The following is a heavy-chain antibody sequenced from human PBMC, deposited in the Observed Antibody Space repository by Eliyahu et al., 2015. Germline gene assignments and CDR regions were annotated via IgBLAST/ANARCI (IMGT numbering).Heavy chain of an antibody. D-gene: IGHD5-18*01. CDR2: XYWDDDK. CDR3: VHRQGIQLWSTFDY. J-gene: IGHJ4*02. CDR1: GFSLXTSGVX. V-gene: IGHV2-5*02. Sequence: QVTLKESGPTLVKPTQTLTLTCTFSGFSLXTSGVXVGWIRQPPGKALEWLALXYWDDDKRYSPSLKSRLTITKDTSKNQVVLTMTNMDPVDTATYYCVHRQGIQLWSTFDYWGQGTLVTVSS.